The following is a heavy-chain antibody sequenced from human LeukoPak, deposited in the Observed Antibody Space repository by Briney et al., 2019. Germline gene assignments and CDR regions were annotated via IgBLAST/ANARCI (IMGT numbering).Heavy chain of an antibody. CDR2: IYYSGST. D-gene: IGHD6-13*01. CDR3: ARELPGIAAAGGFDY. J-gene: IGHJ4*02. CDR1: GGSISSYY. Sequence: SETLSLTCTVSGGSISSYYWSWIRQPPGKGLEWIGYIYYSGSTNYNPSLKSRVTISVDTSKNQFSLKLSSVTAADTAVYHCARELPGIAAAGGFDYWGQGTLVTVSS. V-gene: IGHV4-59*01.